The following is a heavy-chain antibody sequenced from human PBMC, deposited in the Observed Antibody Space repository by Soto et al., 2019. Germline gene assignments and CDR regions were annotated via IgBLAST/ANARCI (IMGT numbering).Heavy chain of an antibody. CDR2: INHSGST. Sequence: PSETLSLTCAVYGGSFSGYYWSWIRQPPGKGLEWIGEINHSGSTNYNPSLKSRVTISVDTSKNQFSLKLSSVTAADTAVYYCARGRGSGSYRPHYYGMDVWGQGTTVTVSS. J-gene: IGHJ6*02. CDR3: ARGRGSGSYRPHYYGMDV. CDR1: GGSFSGYY. V-gene: IGHV4-34*01. D-gene: IGHD1-26*01.